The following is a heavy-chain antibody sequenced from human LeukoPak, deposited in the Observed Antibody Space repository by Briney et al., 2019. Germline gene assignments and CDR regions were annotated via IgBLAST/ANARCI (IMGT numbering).Heavy chain of an antibody. J-gene: IGHJ5*02. D-gene: IGHD3-10*01. Sequence: GASVKVSCKASGGTFTIYPLSWLRQAPGQGLEWMGRIIPIFGTANYAQKFQGRVTIPADKSTSTAYMELSSLRSEDTAVYYCARATYYYGSGSGAFDPWGQGTLVTVSS. CDR2: IIPIFGTA. CDR1: GGTFTIYP. V-gene: IGHV1-69*06. CDR3: ARATYYYGSGSGAFDP.